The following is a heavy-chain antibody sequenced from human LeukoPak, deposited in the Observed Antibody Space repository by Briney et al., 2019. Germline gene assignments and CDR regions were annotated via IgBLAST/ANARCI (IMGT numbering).Heavy chain of an antibody. CDR2: ISSSSSYI. D-gene: IGHD1-1*01. V-gene: IGHV3-21*01. CDR1: GSTFSSYS. J-gene: IGHJ3*02. Sequence: GGSLRLSCAASGSTFSSYSMNWVRQAPGKGLEWVSSISSSSSYIYYADSVKGRFTISRDNAKNSLYLQMNSLRAEDTAVYYCVRDKSLATAAFDIWGQGTMVTVSS. CDR3: VRDKSLATAAFDI.